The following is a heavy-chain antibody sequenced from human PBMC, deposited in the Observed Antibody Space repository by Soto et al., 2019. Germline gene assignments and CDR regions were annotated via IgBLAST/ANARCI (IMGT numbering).Heavy chain of an antibody. J-gene: IGHJ4*02. Sequence: SGTLSLTFTVPGGSISRYDWSWIRQPPGKGLEWIGYIYYSGSTNYNPSLKSRVTISVDTSKNQFSLKLSSVTAADTAVYYCARRYGYYFDYWGQGTLVTVSS. CDR2: IYYSGST. D-gene: IGHD4-17*01. V-gene: IGHV4-59*08. CDR1: GGSISRYD. CDR3: ARRYGYYFDY.